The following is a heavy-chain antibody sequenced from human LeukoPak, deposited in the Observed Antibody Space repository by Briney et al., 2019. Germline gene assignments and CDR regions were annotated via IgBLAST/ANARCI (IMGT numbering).Heavy chain of an antibody. V-gene: IGHV1-2*02. J-gene: IGHJ4*02. CDR3: ARDKVRAAAGLFDY. CDR2: INPNSGGT. CDR1: GYTFTGYY. D-gene: IGHD6-13*01. Sequence: ASVKVSCKASGYTFTGYYMHWVRQAPGQGLEWMGWINPNSGGTNYAQKFQGRVTMTRDTSISTAYMELSRLGSDDTAVYYCARDKVRAAAGLFDYWGQGTLVTVSS.